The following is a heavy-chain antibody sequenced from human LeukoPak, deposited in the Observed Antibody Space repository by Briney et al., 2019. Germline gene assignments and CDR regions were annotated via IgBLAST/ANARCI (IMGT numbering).Heavy chain of an antibody. Sequence: GSSVKVSCKASGYTFTSYDINWVRQATGQGLEWMGWMNPNSGNTGYAQKFQGRVAMTRNTSISTAYMELSSLRSEDTAVYYCARCSGGSCYWFDPWGQGTLVTVSS. CDR2: MNPNSGNT. CDR3: ARCSGGSCYWFDP. D-gene: IGHD2-15*01. CDR1: GYTFTSYD. J-gene: IGHJ5*02. V-gene: IGHV1-8*01.